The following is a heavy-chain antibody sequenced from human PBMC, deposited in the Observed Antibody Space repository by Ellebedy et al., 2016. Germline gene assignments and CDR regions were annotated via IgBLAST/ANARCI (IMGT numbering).Heavy chain of an antibody. CDR2: IIPIFGTA. V-gene: IGHV1-69*13. D-gene: IGHD3-10*01. CDR3: ASDLMVRGVIVGY. J-gene: IGHJ4*02. Sequence: ASVKVSCKASGYTFTSYYMHWVRQAPGQGLEWMGGIIPIFGTANYAQKFQGRVTITADESTSTAYMELSSLRSEDTAVYYCASDLMVRGVIVGYWGQGTLVIVSS. CDR1: GYTFTSYY.